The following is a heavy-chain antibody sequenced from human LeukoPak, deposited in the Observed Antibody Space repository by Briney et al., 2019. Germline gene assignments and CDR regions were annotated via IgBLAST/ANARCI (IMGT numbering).Heavy chain of an antibody. CDR2: ISAYNGNT. D-gene: IGHD5-24*01. J-gene: IGHJ4*02. Sequence: ASVKVSCKASGGTFSSYAISWVRQAPGQGLEWMGWISAYNGNTNYAQKLQGRVTMTTDTSTSTAYMELRSLRSEDTAVYYCARCNNAAVVNYLDFDYWGQGTLVTVSS. CDR1: GGTFSSYA. V-gene: IGHV1-18*01. CDR3: ARCNNAAVVNYLDFDY.